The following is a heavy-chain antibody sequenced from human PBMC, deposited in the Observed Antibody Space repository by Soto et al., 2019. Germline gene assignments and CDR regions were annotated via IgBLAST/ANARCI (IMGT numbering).Heavy chain of an antibody. Sequence: ASVKVSCKASGYTFTSYDINWVRQATGQGLEWMGWMNPNSGNTGYAQKFQGRVTMTRNTSISTAYMELSSLRSEDTAVYYCARGEYTDYYYYMDVWCKGTTVTVSS. V-gene: IGHV1-8*01. CDR1: GYTFTSYD. J-gene: IGHJ6*03. CDR3: ARGEYTDYYYYMDV. D-gene: IGHD6-6*01. CDR2: MNPNSGNT.